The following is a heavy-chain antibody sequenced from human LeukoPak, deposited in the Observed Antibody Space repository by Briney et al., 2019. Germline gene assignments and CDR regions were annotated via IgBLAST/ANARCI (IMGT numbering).Heavy chain of an antibody. V-gene: IGHV5-51*01. J-gene: IGHJ4*02. Sequence: GESLKISCKGCGYSFTSYWIVWVRQMPGKGLEWLGIIYPGDSDTRYSPSFQGQVTISADKSISTAYLQWSSLKASDTAMYYCARRMITGTTGYDYWGQGTLVTVSS. CDR1: GYSFTSYW. CDR3: ARRMITGTTGYDY. CDR2: IYPGDSDT. D-gene: IGHD1-20*01.